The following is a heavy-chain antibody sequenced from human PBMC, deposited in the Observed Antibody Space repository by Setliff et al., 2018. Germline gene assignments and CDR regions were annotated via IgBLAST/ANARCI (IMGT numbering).Heavy chain of an antibody. D-gene: IGHD5-18*01. V-gene: IGHV1-2*02. CDR1: GYTFTDHF. CDR2: INLNSGGT. Sequence: ASVKVSCKASGYTFTDHFIHWVRQAPGQGLEWMGWINLNSGGTIYAQRFQGRVTMTRDTSISTAYMELSSLRSDDTAVYYCARFSGHNYGSFDSWGQGTLVTVSS. CDR3: ARFSGHNYGSFDS. J-gene: IGHJ4*02.